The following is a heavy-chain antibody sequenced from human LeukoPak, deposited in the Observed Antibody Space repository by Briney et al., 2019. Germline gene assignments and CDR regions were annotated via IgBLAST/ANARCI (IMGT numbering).Heavy chain of an antibody. CDR2: IYTSGST. CDR1: GGSISSYY. Sequence: SETLSLTCTVSGGSISSYYWSWIRQPAGKGLEWIGRIYTSGSTNYNPSLKSRVTMSVDTSKNQFSLKLSSVTAADTAVYYCARGSRYCSSTSCLNWFDPWGQGTLVTVSS. CDR3: ARGSRYCSSTSCLNWFDP. D-gene: IGHD2-2*01. J-gene: IGHJ5*02. V-gene: IGHV4-4*07.